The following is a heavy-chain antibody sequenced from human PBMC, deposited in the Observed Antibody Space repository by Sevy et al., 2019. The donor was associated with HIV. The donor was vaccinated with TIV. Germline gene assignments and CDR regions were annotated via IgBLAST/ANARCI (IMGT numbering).Heavy chain of an antibody. D-gene: IGHD6-6*01. CDR3: TWSSDYYKYGWDV. V-gene: IGHV3-73*01. J-gene: IGHJ6*02. CDR1: GFTFSDAA. CDR2: MRSKANTFET. Sequence: GGSLRLSCAASGFTFSDAAMPWVRQASGKGLEWLGRMRSKANTFETAYAAPEKGRFTISRDDSKKTAYLHMSSLRTDDTAIYYCTWSSDYYKYGWDVWGQGTTVTVSS.